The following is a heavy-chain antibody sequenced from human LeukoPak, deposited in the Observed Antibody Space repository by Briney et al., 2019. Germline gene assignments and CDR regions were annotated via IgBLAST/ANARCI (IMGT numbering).Heavy chain of an antibody. V-gene: IGHV4-34*01. CDR3: ARRMGRRFGERYYYYHYMDV. CDR2: INHSGSI. Sequence: SETLSLTCAVFGGSFSGYYWSWIRQPPGKGLEWIGEINHSGSINYNSSLKSRVTISVDTSKNQFSLKLSSVTAADTAVYYCARRMGRRFGERYYYYHYMDVWDKGTTVTISS. D-gene: IGHD3-10*01. CDR1: GGSFSGYY. J-gene: IGHJ6*03.